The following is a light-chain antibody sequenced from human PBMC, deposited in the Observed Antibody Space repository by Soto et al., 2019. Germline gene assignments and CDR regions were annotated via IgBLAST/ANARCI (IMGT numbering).Light chain of an antibody. CDR1: QSVSSSY. CDR3: QQYGSSPQT. J-gene: IGKJ1*01. CDR2: GAS. Sequence: EIVLTQSPGTLSLSPGERATLSFSASQSVSSSYLAWYKQKPGQAPRLLIYGASSRATGIPDRFSGSGSGTDFTLTISRLEPEDFAVYYCQQYGSSPQTFGQGTKVDIK. V-gene: IGKV3-20*01.